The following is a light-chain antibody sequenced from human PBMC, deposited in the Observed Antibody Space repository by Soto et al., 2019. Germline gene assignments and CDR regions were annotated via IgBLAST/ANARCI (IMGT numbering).Light chain of an antibody. CDR1: QSVIAEH. CDR2: GTF. CDR3: QQYGTMPWT. V-gene: IGKV3-20*01. Sequence: EIVLTQSPGTLSLSPGERATLSCRTSQSVIAEHLAWYQQKPGQSPRLLMHGTFNRATGIPDRFSGSGSGTAFTLTISRLEPEDFAVYSCQQYGTMPWTFGQGTKVELK. J-gene: IGKJ1*01.